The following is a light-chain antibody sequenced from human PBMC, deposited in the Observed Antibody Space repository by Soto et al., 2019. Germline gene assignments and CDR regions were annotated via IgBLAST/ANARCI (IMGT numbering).Light chain of an antibody. Sequence: EIVLTQSPDTLSLSPGERATLSCRASQSVSSSYLAWYQLKPGQAPRLLIYGASSRATGIPDRFSGSGSGTDFALTISRLEPEDFAVYYCHQYGSSPLTFGGGTRVEIK. CDR2: GAS. J-gene: IGKJ4*01. V-gene: IGKV3-20*01. CDR1: QSVSSSY. CDR3: HQYGSSPLT.